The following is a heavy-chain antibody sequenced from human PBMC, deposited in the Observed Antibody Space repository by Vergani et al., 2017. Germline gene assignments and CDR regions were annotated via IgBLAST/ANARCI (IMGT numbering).Heavy chain of an antibody. CDR3: ARGRIAAKYDSSGYYYEGNYFDY. Sequence: QVQLQQWGAGVVKPSGTLSLTCAVFGESFSSFYWSWILQPPGKGLEWIGEINHSGSTNYNPSLKSRVTISVDTSKNQFSLKLSSVTAADTAVYYCARGRIAAKYDSSGYYYEGNYFDYWGQGTLVTVSS. CDR2: INHSGST. D-gene: IGHD3-22*01. V-gene: IGHV4-34*02. J-gene: IGHJ4*02. CDR1: GESFSSFY.